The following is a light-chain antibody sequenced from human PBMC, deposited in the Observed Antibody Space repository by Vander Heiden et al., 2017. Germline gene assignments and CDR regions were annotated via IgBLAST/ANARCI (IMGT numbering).Light chain of an antibody. CDR3: TSYAGNKKV. CDR2: EVS. CDR1: SSDVGGYKY. Sequence: SALTPPASVSGSPGQSITISCTGTSSDVGGYKYVSWYQQHPGKAPKLIIYEVSNRPSGVTNRFSGSKSGNTASLTISGLQAEDEAYYHCTSYAGNKKVFGGGTKVTVL. V-gene: IGLV2-14*01. J-gene: IGLJ2*01.